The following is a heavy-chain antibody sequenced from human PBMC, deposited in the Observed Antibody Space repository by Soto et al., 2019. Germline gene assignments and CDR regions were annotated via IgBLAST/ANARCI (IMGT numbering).Heavy chain of an antibody. CDR2: ISIRGGDE. Sequence: SLRLSCAASGFTFSSYAMHWARQAPGKGLEWVTVISIRGGDEYYAESVRGRFTISRDDSKNTLYLQMDSLRVEDTAVYYCARGTIVARQHLDYWGQGTLVTSPQ. V-gene: IGHV3-30*03. CDR1: GFTFSSYA. CDR3: ARGTIVARQHLDY. D-gene: IGHD6-6*01. J-gene: IGHJ4*02.